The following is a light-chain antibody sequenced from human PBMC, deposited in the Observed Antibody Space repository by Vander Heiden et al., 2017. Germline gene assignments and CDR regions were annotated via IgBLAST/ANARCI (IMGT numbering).Light chain of an antibody. CDR3: QAADSSGTYWV. CDR2: KDS. J-gene: IGLJ3*02. V-gene: IGLV3-25*03. CDR1: ALPKQY. Sequence: SSALTQPPSVSVSPAQTARNTCSGDALPKQYAYWYQQKPGQAPVLVIYKDSERPSGTPERFSGPSSGTTVTLTISGGQAEDEADYYCQAADSSGTYWVFGGGTKLTVL.